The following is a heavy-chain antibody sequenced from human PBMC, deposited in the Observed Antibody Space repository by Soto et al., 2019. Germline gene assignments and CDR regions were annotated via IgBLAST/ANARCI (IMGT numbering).Heavy chain of an antibody. CDR1: GFTFSTYW. J-gene: IGHJ4*02. CDR3: ATAIVAPLNNFDC. D-gene: IGHD3-22*01. Sequence: EVQLVESGGDLVQPGGSLRLSCVASGFTFSTYWMTWVRQAPGMGLEWVAGIKEDASEELYVDSVKGRFSISRDNAKNSVYLQLNRLRTADTAVYYCATAIVAPLNNFDCRGQGTLVTVSS. CDR2: IKEDASEE. V-gene: IGHV3-7*01.